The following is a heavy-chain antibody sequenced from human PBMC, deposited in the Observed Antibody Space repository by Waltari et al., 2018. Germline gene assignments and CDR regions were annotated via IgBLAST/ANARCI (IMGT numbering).Heavy chain of an antibody. CDR1: GGSISSSSYY. D-gene: IGHD1-1*01. J-gene: IGHJ4*02. CDR2: IYYSGRT. CDR3: ARAQLGVYYFDY. V-gene: IGHV4-39*07. Sequence: QLQLQESGPGLVKPSETLSLTCTVSGGSISSSSYYWGWIRQPPGKGLEWIGSIYYSGRTDYNPSLKSRVTISVDTSKNQFSLKLSSVTAADTAVYYCARAQLGVYYFDYWGQGTLVTVSS.